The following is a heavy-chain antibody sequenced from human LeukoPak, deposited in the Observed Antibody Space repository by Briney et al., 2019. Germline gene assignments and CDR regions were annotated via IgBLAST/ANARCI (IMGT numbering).Heavy chain of an antibody. CDR1: GYTFTTSG. Sequence: ASVKVSCTASGYTFTTSGISWVRQAPGQGLEWMEWISANNGNTDYAQKFQDRVIMTTDTSTSTAHMELRSLRSDDTAVYYCARDCGPYSSGCLKDWGQGTLVTVSS. CDR3: ARDCGPYSSGCLKD. J-gene: IGHJ4*02. V-gene: IGHV1-18*01. D-gene: IGHD6-19*01. CDR2: ISANNGNT.